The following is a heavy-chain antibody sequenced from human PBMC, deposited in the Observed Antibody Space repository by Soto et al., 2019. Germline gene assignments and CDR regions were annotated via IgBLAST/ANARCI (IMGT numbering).Heavy chain of an antibody. CDR3: ASGSPRYYYDSSGSPHFDY. D-gene: IGHD3-22*01. J-gene: IGHJ4*02. CDR1: GGTFSSYA. CDR2: IIPIFGTA. Sequence: QVQLVQSGAEVKKPGSSVKVSCKASGGTFSSYAISWVRQAPGQGLEWMGGIIPIFGTANYAQKLQGRVTITADESTSTAYMELSSLRSEDTAVYYCASGSPRYYYDSSGSPHFDYWGQGTLVTVSS. V-gene: IGHV1-69*01.